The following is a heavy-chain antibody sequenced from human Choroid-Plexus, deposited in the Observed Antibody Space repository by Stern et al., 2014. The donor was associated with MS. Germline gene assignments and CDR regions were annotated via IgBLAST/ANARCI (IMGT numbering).Heavy chain of an antibody. CDR2: ISYDGSK. D-gene: IGHD2/OR15-2a*01. J-gene: IGHJ4*02. CDR3: AKDRQYLTFFFDF. Sequence: VQLGESGGGVVQPGRPLRLSCAASGFSFSSFGMHWVRQAPGKGLEWVALISYDGSKDYADSVKGRSAISRDNSKNTLYLQMNSLRAEDTAVYYCAKDRQYLTFFFDFWGQGSLVTVSS. V-gene: IGHV3-30*18. CDR1: GFSFSSFG.